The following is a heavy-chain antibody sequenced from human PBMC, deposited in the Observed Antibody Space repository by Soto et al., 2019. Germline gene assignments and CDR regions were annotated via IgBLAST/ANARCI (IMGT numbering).Heavy chain of an antibody. D-gene: IGHD1-1*01. Sequence: EVRLLESGGGLVQPGGSLRLSCVASGFTFNNYVMNWVRLAPGKGLEWVSGITATGDNTYYTDSVKGRFAISRDNSRNTLYLKMNSLRAEDTAVYYCASPRDGHNLIDYWGKGPLVTVSS. J-gene: IGHJ4*02. CDR1: GFTFNNYV. CDR2: ITATGDNT. V-gene: IGHV3-23*01. CDR3: ASPRDGHNLIDY.